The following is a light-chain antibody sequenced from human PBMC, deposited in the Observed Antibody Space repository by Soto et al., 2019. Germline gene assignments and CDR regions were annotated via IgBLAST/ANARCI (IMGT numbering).Light chain of an antibody. CDR3: STYASSGIEV. J-gene: IGLJ2*01. Sequence: QSALTQPASVSGSPGQSITISCTGSSSDVGGYNYVVWHQQHPGKAPKVLIHDVSRRLSGVSNRFSGSKSGDTASLTISGLQAEDEADYYCSTYASSGIEVFGGGTKLTVL. CDR1: SSDVGGYNY. V-gene: IGLV2-14*03. CDR2: DVS.